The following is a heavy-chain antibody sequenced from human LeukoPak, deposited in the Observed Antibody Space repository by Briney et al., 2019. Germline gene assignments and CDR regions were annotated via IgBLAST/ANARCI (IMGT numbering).Heavy chain of an antibody. CDR1: GGTFSSYA. CDR2: IIPILGIA. Sequence: SVKVSCKASGGTFSSYAISWVRQAPGQGLEWMGRIIPILGIANYAQKFQGRVTITRDTSTSTVYMELSSLRSEDTAVYYCARDNSRSDSGTSYWWFDPWGQGTLVTVSS. J-gene: IGHJ5*02. V-gene: IGHV1-69*04. D-gene: IGHD3-22*01. CDR3: ARDNSRSDSGTSYWWFDP.